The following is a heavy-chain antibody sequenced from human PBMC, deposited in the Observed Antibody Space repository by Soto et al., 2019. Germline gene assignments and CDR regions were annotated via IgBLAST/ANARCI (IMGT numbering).Heavy chain of an antibody. D-gene: IGHD2-21*02. CDR2: ISYDGSNK. CDR1: GFTFSSYA. Sequence: QVQLVESGGGVVQPGRSLRLSCAASGFTFSSYAMHWVRQAPGKGLEWVAVISYDGSNKYYADSVKGRFIISRDNSKNTLYLQMNSLRAEDTAVYYCARDQVAYCGGDCYSWDWFDPWGQGTLVTVSS. J-gene: IGHJ5*02. V-gene: IGHV3-30-3*01. CDR3: ARDQVAYCGGDCYSWDWFDP.